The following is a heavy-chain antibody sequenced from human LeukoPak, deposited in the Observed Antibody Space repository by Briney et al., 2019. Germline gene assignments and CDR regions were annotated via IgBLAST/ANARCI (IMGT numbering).Heavy chain of an antibody. D-gene: IGHD2-2*01. J-gene: IGHJ6*02. Sequence: PGGSLRLSCAASGFTFSSYAMSRVRQAPGKGLEWVSAISGSGGSTYYADSVKGRFTISRDNSKNTLYLQMNSLRAEDTAVYYCAKGGYCSSTSCSRDYYYYGMDVWGQGTTVTVSS. CDR1: GFTFSSYA. CDR2: ISGSGGST. CDR3: AKGGYCSSTSCSRDYYYYGMDV. V-gene: IGHV3-23*01.